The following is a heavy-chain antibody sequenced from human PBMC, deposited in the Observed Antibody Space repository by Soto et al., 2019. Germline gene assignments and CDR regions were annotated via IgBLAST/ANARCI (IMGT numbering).Heavy chain of an antibody. CDR1: GFTFSSYS. CDR3: ARATSLIAVADKFHY. Sequence: EVQLVESGGGLVKPGGSLRLSGAASGFTFSSYSMNWVRQAQGKGLEWVLSISSSSSYIYYAVSVKGRFNNSRDNAKNSLYLPMNSLRAEDTAVYYCARATSLIAVADKFHYWGKGTMVTVSS. D-gene: IGHD6-19*01. V-gene: IGHV3-21*01. CDR2: ISSSSSYI. J-gene: IGHJ4*02.